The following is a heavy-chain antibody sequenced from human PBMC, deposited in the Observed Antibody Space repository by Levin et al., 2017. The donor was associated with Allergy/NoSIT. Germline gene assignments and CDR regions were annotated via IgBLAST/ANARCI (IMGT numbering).Heavy chain of an antibody. D-gene: IGHD6-19*01. V-gene: IGHV4-59*08. Sequence: SETLSLTCAVSGGSISGYFWSWIRQPPGKGLEWIGHIYYSGSTNYNPSLKSRVTISVDTSRNQFSLRLSSVTAADTAVYYCARLFPSGSALFDYRGRGTLVTVSS. J-gene: IGHJ4*02. CDR1: GGSISGYF. CDR3: ARLFPSGSALFDY. CDR2: IYYSGST.